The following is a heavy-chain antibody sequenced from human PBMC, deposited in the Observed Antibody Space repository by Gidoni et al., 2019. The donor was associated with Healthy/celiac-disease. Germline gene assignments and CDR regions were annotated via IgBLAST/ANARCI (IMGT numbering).Heavy chain of an antibody. Sequence: QVQQVESGGGVVKPGGSLRHSCAASGCTFRDDYRSWIRQAQGKGLEWVSYISSSGSTIYYADSVKGRFTISRANAKNSLYLQMTSLRAEDTAVYYCARDAAIYGMDVWGPGTTVTVSS. CDR2: ISSSGSTI. CDR3: ARDAAIYGMDV. J-gene: IGHJ6*02. D-gene: IGHD6-25*01. CDR1: GCTFRDDY. V-gene: IGHV3-11*01.